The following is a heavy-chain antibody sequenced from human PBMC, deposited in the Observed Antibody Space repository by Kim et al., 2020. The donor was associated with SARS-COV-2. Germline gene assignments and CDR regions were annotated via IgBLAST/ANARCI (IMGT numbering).Heavy chain of an antibody. V-gene: IGHV4-59*01. J-gene: IGHJ4*02. Sequence: NPSPNSRVTISVDTPKNQFSLKLSSVTAADTAVYYCARTTGYYKKGGVDYWGQGTLVTVSS. CDR3: ARTTGYYKKGGVDY. D-gene: IGHD3-9*01.